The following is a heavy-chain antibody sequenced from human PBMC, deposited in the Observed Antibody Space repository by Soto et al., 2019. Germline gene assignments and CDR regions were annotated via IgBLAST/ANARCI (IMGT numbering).Heavy chain of an antibody. CDR2: ISYDGSNK. CDR1: GFTFSSYA. D-gene: IGHD6-19*01. CDR3: AREIAVAGYYYYYYGMDV. V-gene: IGHV3-30-3*01. Sequence: HPGGSLRLSCAASGFTFSSYAMHWVRQAPGKGLEWVAVISYDGSNKYYADSVKGRFTISRDNSKNTLYLQMNSLRAEDTAVYYCAREIAVAGYYYYYYGMDVWGQGTTVTVSS. J-gene: IGHJ6*02.